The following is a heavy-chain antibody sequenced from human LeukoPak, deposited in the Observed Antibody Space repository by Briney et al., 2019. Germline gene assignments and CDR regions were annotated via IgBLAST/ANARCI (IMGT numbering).Heavy chain of an antibody. CDR2: IYYSGST. D-gene: IGHD4-17*01. CDR1: GGSISSRSYY. V-gene: IGHV4-39*07. J-gene: IGHJ4*02. CDR3: ARDGILLDYGDFAFDY. Sequence: PSETLSLTCTVSGGSISSRSYYWGWIRQPPGKGLEWIGSIYYSGSTYYNPSLKSRVTISVDTSKNQFSLKLSSVTAADTAVYYCARDGILLDYGDFAFDYWGQGTLVTVSS.